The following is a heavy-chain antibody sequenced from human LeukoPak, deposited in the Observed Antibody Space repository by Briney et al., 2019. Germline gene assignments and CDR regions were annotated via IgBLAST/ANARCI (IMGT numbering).Heavy chain of an antibody. CDR2: IYYSGST. CDR1: GGSISSGIYY. J-gene: IGHJ4*02. Sequence: SQTLSLTCTVSGGSISSGIYYWSWIRQHPGKGLEWIGYIYYSGSTYYNPSLKSRVNISVGTSKNLFSLKLSSVTAAGTAVYYCARVVEGGYCSGGSCYYFDYWGQGTLVTVSS. CDR3: ARVVEGGYCSGGSCYYFDY. D-gene: IGHD2-15*01. V-gene: IGHV4-31*03.